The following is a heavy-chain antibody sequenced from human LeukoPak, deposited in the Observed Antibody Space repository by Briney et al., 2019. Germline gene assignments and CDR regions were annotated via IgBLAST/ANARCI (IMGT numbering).Heavy chain of an antibody. CDR3: AREDSSSSGVGYYYYMDV. D-gene: IGHD6-6*01. J-gene: IGHJ6*03. V-gene: IGHV3-48*01. CDR1: GCTFSNYN. Sequence: GWSLRLSCAASGCTFSNYNMNWVRQAPGKGLEGVSYIGSRSSTIYYADSVKGRFTLSRENVKNSLYVHMNSLRAEDTAVYYCAREDSSSSGVGYYYYMDVWGKWTTVTVSS. CDR2: IGSRSSTI.